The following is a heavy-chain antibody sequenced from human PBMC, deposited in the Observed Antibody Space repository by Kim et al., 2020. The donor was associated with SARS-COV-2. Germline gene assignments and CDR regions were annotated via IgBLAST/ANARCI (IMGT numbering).Heavy chain of an antibody. Sequence: GGSLRLSCAASGFTFSSYAMHWVRQAPGKGLEWVAVISYDGSNKYYADSVKGRFTISRDNSKNTLYLQMNSLRAEDTAVYYCATSPYDILTGYYSYWGQGTLVTVSS. CDR1: GFTFSSYA. CDR2: ISYDGSNK. J-gene: IGHJ4*02. V-gene: IGHV3-30*04. D-gene: IGHD3-9*01. CDR3: ATSPYDILTGYYSY.